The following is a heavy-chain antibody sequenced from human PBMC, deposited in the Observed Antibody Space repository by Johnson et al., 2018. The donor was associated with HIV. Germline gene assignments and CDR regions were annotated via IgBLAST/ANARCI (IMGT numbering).Heavy chain of an antibody. CDR2: IYSGGST. CDR3: AIAVYGGAFDI. Sequence: VQLVESGGGLVQPGGSLRLSCAASGFTVSSNYMSWVRQAPGKGLEWVAVIYSGGSTYYADSGKGRFTISRDNSKNTLYLQMNSLRAEDTAVYYCAIAVYGGAFDIWGQGTMVTVSS. V-gene: IGHV3-66*01. J-gene: IGHJ3*02. CDR1: GFTVSSNY. D-gene: IGHD5/OR15-5a*01.